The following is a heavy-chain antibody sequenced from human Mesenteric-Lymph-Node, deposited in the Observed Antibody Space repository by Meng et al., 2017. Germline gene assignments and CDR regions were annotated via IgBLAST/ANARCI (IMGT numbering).Heavy chain of an antibody. CDR2: IIPIFGTA. D-gene: IGHD1-26*01. CDR1: GYTFTNHH. J-gene: IGHJ6*02. Sequence: SVKVSCKASGYTFTNHHMHWVRQAPGQGLEWMGGIIPIFGTANYAQKFQGRVTITADESTSTAYMELSSLRSEDTAVYYCARGYSGSYYDVNVWGQGTTVTVSS. CDR3: ARGYSGSYYDVNV. V-gene: IGHV1-69*13.